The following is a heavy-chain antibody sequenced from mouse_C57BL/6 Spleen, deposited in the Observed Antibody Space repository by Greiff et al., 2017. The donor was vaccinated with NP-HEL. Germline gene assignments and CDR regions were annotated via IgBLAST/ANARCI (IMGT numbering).Heavy chain of an antibody. D-gene: IGHD2-5*01. Sequence: QVQLQQSGPGLVAPSQSLSITCTVSGFSLTSYGVHWVRQPPGKGLEWLVVIWSDGSTTYNSALNSSLSISKDNSTSHALLKMNSLQTDDTAMYYCARHRSNYCAMDYWGQGTSVTVSS. CDR3: ARHRSNYCAMDY. CDR2: IWSDGST. CDR1: GFSLTSYG. V-gene: IGHV2-6-1*01. J-gene: IGHJ4*01.